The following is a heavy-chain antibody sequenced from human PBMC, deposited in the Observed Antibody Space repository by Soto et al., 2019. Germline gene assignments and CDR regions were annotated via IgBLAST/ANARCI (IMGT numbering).Heavy chain of an antibody. Sequence: SETLSLTCSVYGGSFIGYYWSWIRHPPGKGLEWIGEINHSGSTNYNPSLKSRVTISVDTSKNQFSLKLSSVTAADTAVYYCARGRYYYGSGSYCDYWGQGTLVTVSS. J-gene: IGHJ4*02. D-gene: IGHD3-10*01. CDR3: ARGRYYYGSGSYCDY. CDR1: GGSFIGYY. CDR2: INHSGST. V-gene: IGHV4-34*01.